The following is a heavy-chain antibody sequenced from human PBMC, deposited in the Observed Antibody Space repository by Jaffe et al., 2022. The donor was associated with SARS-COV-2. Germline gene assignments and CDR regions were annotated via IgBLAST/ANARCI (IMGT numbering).Heavy chain of an antibody. V-gene: IGHV1-46*01. D-gene: IGHD3-10*01. CDR3: ARDQGVMVRGENYYYGMDV. CDR1: GYTFTSYY. J-gene: IGHJ6*02. Sequence: QVQLVQSGAEVKKPGASVKVSCKASGYTFTSYYMHWVRQAPGQGLEWMGIINPSGGSTSYAQKFQGRVTMTRDTSTSTVYMELSSLRSEDTAVYYCARDQGVMVRGENYYYGMDVWGQGTTVTVSS. CDR2: INPSGGST.